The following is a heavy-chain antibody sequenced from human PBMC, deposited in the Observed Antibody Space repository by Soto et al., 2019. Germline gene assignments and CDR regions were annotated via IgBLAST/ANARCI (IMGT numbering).Heavy chain of an antibody. J-gene: IGHJ5*02. CDR1: GFTFSSYA. D-gene: IGHD3-10*01. CDR2: ISNTGVST. Sequence: GSLRLSCSASGFTFSSYAMHWVRQAPGKGLEWVSTISNTGVSTYYADSVKGRFTMSRDNSKNTLHLQMNSLRAEDTAVYYCAKDRNYYGSGASNWFDPWGQGTLVTVSS. V-gene: IGHV3-23*01. CDR3: AKDRNYYGSGASNWFDP.